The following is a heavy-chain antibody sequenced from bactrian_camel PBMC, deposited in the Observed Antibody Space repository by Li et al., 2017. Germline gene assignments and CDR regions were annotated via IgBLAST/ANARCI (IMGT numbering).Heavy chain of an antibody. CDR2: IDTDGST. CDR1: GFETRGYITHC. Sequence: HVQLVESGGGSVTVGGSLTLSCATSGFETRGYITHCMGWFRQASGRERTGIAAIDTDGSTTYADSVQGRFTISKESTGNTLILRMNNLKPEDAGMYYCAARRARCPATHCYGTTCGFSDWGQGTQVTVS. D-gene: IGHD3*01. V-gene: IGHV3S53*01. J-gene: IGHJ4*01. CDR3: AARRARCPATHCYGTTCGFSD.